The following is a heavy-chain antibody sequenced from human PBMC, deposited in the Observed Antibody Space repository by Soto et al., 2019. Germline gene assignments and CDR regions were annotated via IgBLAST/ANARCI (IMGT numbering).Heavy chain of an antibody. Sequence: GASVKVSCKASGYAFTSFGITWVRQAPGQGLEWMGWISAYTGDTNYEQKLQGRVTMTTDTSTSTIHMELRSLRSDDTAVYYCARVGSSSAFGSWGQGTLVTVSS. J-gene: IGHJ4*02. CDR1: GYAFTSFG. V-gene: IGHV1-18*01. CDR2: ISAYTGDT. CDR3: ARVGSSSAFGS. D-gene: IGHD6-13*01.